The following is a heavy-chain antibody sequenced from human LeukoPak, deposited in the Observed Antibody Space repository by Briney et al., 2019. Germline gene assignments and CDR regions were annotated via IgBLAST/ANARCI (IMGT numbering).Heavy chain of an antibody. CDR2: ISYDGSNK. CDR3: AKDLGSYYDSSGYLDY. V-gene: IGHV3-30*18. CDR1: GFTFSSYG. Sequence: PGRSLRLSCAASGFTFSSYGMHWVRQAPGKGLEWVAVISYDGSNKYYADSVKGRFTISRDNSKNTLYLQMNSLRAEDTAVYYCAKDLGSYYDSSGYLDYWGQGTLVTVSS. J-gene: IGHJ4*02. D-gene: IGHD3-22*01.